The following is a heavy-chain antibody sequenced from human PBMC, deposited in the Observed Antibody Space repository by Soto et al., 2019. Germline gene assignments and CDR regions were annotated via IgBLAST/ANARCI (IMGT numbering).Heavy chain of an antibody. CDR3: ATGVIWIGYFTVDS. Sequence: QVQLVQSGAEVKKPGASVKVSCKASGGSFGKSAINWVRQTPGQGLEWLGGFIPVYRTLNYAQKFNGRVTITAEESTGTAYMTLSSLASDDTAVYYCATGVIWIGYFTVDSWGQGTRVTVSS. CDR1: GGSFGKSA. V-gene: IGHV1-69*01. D-gene: IGHD3-3*01. CDR2: FIPVYRTL. J-gene: IGHJ4*02.